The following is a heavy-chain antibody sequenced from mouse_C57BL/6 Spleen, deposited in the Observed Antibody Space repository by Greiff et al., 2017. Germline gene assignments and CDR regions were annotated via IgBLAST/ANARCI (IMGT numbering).Heavy chain of an antibody. CDR3: TRALYGNYPYYFDY. Sequence: QVQLQQSGAELVRPGASVTLSCKASGYTFTDYEMHWVKQTPVHGLEWIGAIDPETGGTAYNQKFKGKAILTADKSSSTAYMELRSLTSEDSAVYYGTRALYGNYPYYFDYWGQGTTLTVAS. V-gene: IGHV1-15*01. CDR2: IDPETGGT. J-gene: IGHJ2*01. D-gene: IGHD2-10*02. CDR1: GYTFTDYE.